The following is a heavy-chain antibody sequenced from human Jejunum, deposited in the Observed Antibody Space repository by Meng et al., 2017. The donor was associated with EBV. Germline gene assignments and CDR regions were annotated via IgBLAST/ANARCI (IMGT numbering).Heavy chain of an antibody. Sequence: EVQLLESGGGLLQPGGSLSFSCAASGFTFSRFSMSWVRQAPGKGLEWVSNISPDGDETYYADSVKGRFTISRDNSKNRVFLQMNSLRAEDTAVYYCADRALVGGLWGQGTLVTVSS. J-gene: IGHJ4*02. CDR2: ISPDGDET. CDR3: ADRALVGGL. D-gene: IGHD2-8*02. CDR1: GFTFSRFS. V-gene: IGHV3-23*01.